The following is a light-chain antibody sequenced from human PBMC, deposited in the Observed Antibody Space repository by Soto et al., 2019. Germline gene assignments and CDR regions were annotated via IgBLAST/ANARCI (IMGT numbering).Light chain of an antibody. CDR2: DDN. Sequence: QSVLTQPPSVSGAPGQRVTISCTGSSSNIGAASNVYWYQQLPGVAHKLLLYDDNSRPSGVPDRFSASKSGTSASLAITGLQAEDEADYYCQSYDFSLTSVVFGGGTKLTVL. J-gene: IGLJ2*01. CDR3: QSYDFSLTSVV. V-gene: IGLV1-40*01. CDR1: SSNIGAASN.